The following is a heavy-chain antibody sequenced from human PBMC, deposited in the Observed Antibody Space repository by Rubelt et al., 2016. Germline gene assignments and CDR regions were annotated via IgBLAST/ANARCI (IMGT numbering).Heavy chain of an antibody. CDR1: GGSISSTSYY. V-gene: IGHV4-39*01. J-gene: IGHJ5*02. Sequence: QLQLQESGPGLVKPSETLSLTCTVSGGSISSTSYYWGWIRQPPGKGLEWIGSIYYSGSTYYNPSLKSRVTMSVDPSKNQLSRKVSAVTAADTAVYYCARTVAGFFRRFDPWGQGTLVTVSS. CDR2: IYYSGST. CDR3: ARTVAGFFRRFDP. D-gene: IGHD6-19*01.